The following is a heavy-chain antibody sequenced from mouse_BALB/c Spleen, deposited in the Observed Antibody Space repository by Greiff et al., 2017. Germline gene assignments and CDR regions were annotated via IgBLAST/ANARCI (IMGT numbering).Heavy chain of an antibody. CDR3: ARGGIYYDYDGVEGFDY. CDR2: INPSTGYT. CDR1: GYTFTSYW. Sequence: QVQLQQSGAELAKPGASVKMSCKASGYTFTSYWMHWVKQRPGQGLEWIGYINPSTGYTEYNQKFKDKATLTADKSSSTAYMQLSSLTSEDSAVYYCARGGIYYDYDGVEGFDYWGQGTTLTVSS. V-gene: IGHV1-7*01. J-gene: IGHJ2*01. D-gene: IGHD2-4*01.